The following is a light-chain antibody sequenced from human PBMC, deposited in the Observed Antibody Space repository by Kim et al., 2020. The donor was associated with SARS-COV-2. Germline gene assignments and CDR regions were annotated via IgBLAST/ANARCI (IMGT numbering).Light chain of an antibody. Sequence: PGQSSTIACTGTSSDVGGYNYVSWYQQHPGKAPKLMIYDVSNRPSGVSNRFSGSKSGNTASLTISGLQAEDEADYYCSSYTSSSTVFGGGTKLTVL. CDR3: SSYTSSSTV. CDR1: SSDVGGYNY. J-gene: IGLJ3*02. CDR2: DVS. V-gene: IGLV2-14*03.